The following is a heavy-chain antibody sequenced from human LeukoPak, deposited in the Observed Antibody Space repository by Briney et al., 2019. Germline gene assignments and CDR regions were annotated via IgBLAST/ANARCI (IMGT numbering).Heavy chain of an antibody. CDR3: ARASGPFDY. Sequence: AGGSLRLSCAASGFTFGSYDIHWVRQAPGKGLEWVAVIWNDGSNKYYADSVKGRFTISRDNSKNTLYLQMNSLRAEDSAVYSCARASGPFDYWGQGTLVTVSS. J-gene: IGHJ4*02. CDR2: IWNDGSNK. CDR1: GFTFGSYD. V-gene: IGHV3-33*01.